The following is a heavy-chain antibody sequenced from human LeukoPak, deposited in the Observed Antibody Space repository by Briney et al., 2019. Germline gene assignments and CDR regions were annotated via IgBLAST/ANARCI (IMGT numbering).Heavy chain of an antibody. CDR1: GYTFTSYG. CDR2: ISAYNGNT. D-gene: IGHD2-2*01. V-gene: IGHV1-18*01. Sequence: ASVKVSCKASGYTFTSYGISWVRQAPGQGLEWMGWISAYNGNTNYAQKLQGRVTMTEDTSTDTAYMELSSLRSEDTAVYYCARAVCSSTSCYGPYYYYGMDVWGQGTTVTVSS. CDR3: ARAVCSSTSCYGPYYYYGMDV. J-gene: IGHJ6*02.